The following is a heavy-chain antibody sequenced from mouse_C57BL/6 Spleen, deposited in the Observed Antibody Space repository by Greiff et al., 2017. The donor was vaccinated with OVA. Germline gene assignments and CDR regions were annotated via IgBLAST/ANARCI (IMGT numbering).Heavy chain of an antibody. CDR3: AREGTGAVDD. V-gene: IGHV5-17*01. Sequence: EVQLVASWGGLVKPGGSLKLSCAASGFTFSDYGMHWVRQAPEKGLEWVAYISSGSSTIYYADTVKGRFTISRDNAKNTLFLQMTSLRSEDTAMYYWAREGTGAVDDWGQGTTLTVSS. J-gene: IGHJ2*01. CDR2: ISSGSSTI. CDR1: GFTFSDYG. D-gene: IGHD4-1*01.